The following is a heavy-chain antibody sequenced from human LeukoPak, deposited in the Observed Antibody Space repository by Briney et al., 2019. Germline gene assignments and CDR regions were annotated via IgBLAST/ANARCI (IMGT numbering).Heavy chain of an antibody. J-gene: IGHJ4*02. CDR1: GFTFSSYE. V-gene: IGHV3-48*03. CDR2: ISSSGSTI. Sequence: GGSLRLSCAASGFTFSSYEMNWVRQAPGKGLEWVSYISSSGSTIYYADSVKGRFTISRDDAKNSLYLQMNSLRAEDTALYYCARGYSSGWGLFDYWGQGALVTVSS. CDR3: ARGYSSGWGLFDY. D-gene: IGHD6-19*01.